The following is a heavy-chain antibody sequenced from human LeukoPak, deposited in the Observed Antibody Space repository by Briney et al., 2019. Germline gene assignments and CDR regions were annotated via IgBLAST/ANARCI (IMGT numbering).Heavy chain of an antibody. Sequence: SETLSLTCAVYGGSFSGYYWSWIRQPPGKGLEWIGEINHSGSTNYNPSLKSRATISVDTSKNQFSLKLSSVTAADTAVYYCARGLKGEVVVVPAAPNYFDYWGQGTLVTVSS. CDR2: INHSGST. V-gene: IGHV4-34*01. J-gene: IGHJ4*02. CDR1: GGSFSGYY. D-gene: IGHD2-2*01. CDR3: ARGLKGEVVVVPAAPNYFDY.